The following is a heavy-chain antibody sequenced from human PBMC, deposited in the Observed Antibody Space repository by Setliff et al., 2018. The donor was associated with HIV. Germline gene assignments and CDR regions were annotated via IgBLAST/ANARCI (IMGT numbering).Heavy chain of an antibody. CDR3: ARPYNFWSGFPDAFDI. V-gene: IGHV1-18*01. CDR2: ISAYNGNT. D-gene: IGHD3-3*01. J-gene: IGHJ3*02. Sequence: ASVKVSCKASGYTFTSYCISWVRQAPGQGLEWMGWISAYNGNTNYAQKLQGRVTMTTDTSTSTAYMELRSLRSDDTAVYYCARPYNFWSGFPDAFDIWGQGKMVTV. CDR1: GYTFTSYC.